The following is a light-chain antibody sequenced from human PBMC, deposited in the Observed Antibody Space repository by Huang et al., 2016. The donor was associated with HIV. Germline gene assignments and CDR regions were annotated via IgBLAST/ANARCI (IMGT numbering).Light chain of an antibody. CDR2: AAS. J-gene: IGKJ4*01. V-gene: IGKV1-12*01. CDR1: QGVRSY. Sequence: DIQMTQSPIAVSASVGDRVTIPCRASQGVRSYLAWYQQKPGKAPNLLIYAASTLQTGVPTRFSGNGSDTDCTLTISSRQAEDVATYYCQQATRIPLTFGGGTKVELK. CDR3: QQATRIPLT.